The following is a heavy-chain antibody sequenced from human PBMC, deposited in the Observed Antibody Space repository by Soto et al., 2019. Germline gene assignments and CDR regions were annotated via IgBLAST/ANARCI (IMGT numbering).Heavy chain of an antibody. CDR3: ARDDVLCDGGRCYGVPLDV. Sequence: EVQLVESGGGLVQPGGSLRLSCAAPGFTVSSKYMSWVRQAPGKGLEWVSLIQSGGPTYYANSVKGRFTISRDTPENTVHLQMHSLRAEDTAVYYCARDDVLCDGGRCYGVPLDVWAKGTTVTVSS. V-gene: IGHV3-66*01. CDR1: GFTVSSKY. CDR2: IQSGGPT. J-gene: IGHJ6*04. D-gene: IGHD2-15*01.